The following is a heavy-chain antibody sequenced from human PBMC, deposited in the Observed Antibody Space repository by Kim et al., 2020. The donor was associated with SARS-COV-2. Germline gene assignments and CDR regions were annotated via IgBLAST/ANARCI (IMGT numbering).Heavy chain of an antibody. J-gene: IGHJ4*02. CDR2: K. CDR3: AREEIVVPCFDY. Sequence: KYYVDSGKGRFSISRDHAKSTLYLQMNSLRAEDTAVYYCAREEIVVPCFDYWGQGTLVTVSS. D-gene: IGHD2-15*01. V-gene: IGHV3-7*01.